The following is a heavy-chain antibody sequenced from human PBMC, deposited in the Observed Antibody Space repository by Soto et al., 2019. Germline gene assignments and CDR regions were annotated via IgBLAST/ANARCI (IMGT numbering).Heavy chain of an antibody. D-gene: IGHD2-15*01. Sequence: QVQLQQWGAGLLKPSETLSLTCAVYGGSFSGYYWSWIRQPPGKGLEWIGEINHSGSTNYNPSLKSRVTISVDTSKNQFSLKLSSVTAADTAVYYCARAWVYCSGGSCSVGYYYYGMDVWGQGTTVTVSS. J-gene: IGHJ6*02. CDR2: INHSGST. CDR3: ARAWVYCSGGSCSVGYYYYGMDV. CDR1: GGSFSGYY. V-gene: IGHV4-34*01.